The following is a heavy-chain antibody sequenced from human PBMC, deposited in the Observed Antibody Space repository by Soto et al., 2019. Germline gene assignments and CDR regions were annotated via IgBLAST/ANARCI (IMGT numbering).Heavy chain of an antibody. V-gene: IGHV3-23*01. Sequence: GGSLRLSCAASGFTFSSYAMSWVRQAPGKGLDWVSAISGSGGSTFYADFVKGRFTISRDNSKNTLYLQMSSLRAEDTAVYYCAKDSGGSGSYQDPIKWFDPWGQGTLVTVSS. CDR2: ISGSGGST. CDR3: AKDSGGSGSYQDPIKWFDP. J-gene: IGHJ5*02. CDR1: GFTFSSYA. D-gene: IGHD3-10*01.